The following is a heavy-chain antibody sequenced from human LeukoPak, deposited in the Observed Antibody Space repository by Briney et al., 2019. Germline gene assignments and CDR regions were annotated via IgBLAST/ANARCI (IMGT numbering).Heavy chain of an antibody. D-gene: IGHD3-22*01. Sequence: SQTLSLTCAVSGGSISSGGYSWRWIRQPPGKGLEWIGYIYHSGSTYYNPSLKSRVTISVDRSKNQFSLKLSSVTAADTAVYYCARGHVRSGYPFDYWGQGTLVTVSS. V-gene: IGHV4-30-2*01. CDR1: GGSISSGGYS. CDR3: ARGHVRSGYPFDY. CDR2: IYHSGST. J-gene: IGHJ4*02.